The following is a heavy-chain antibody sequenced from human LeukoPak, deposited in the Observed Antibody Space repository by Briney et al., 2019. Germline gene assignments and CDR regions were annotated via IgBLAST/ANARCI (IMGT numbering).Heavy chain of an antibody. CDR2: IYRDDSS. CDR3: ARESLGSVDPRRYSTTVSQDV. Sequence: VGSLRLSCAASGFTVTTNYMSWVRQAPGKGLEWVSVIYRDDSSYYADSVKGRFTISRDNSKNTLYLQMHSLRAEDTAVYYCARESLGSVDPRRYSTTVSQDVWGKGTTVTISS. J-gene: IGHJ6*04. D-gene: IGHD4-17*01. V-gene: IGHV3-53*01. CDR1: GFTVTTNY.